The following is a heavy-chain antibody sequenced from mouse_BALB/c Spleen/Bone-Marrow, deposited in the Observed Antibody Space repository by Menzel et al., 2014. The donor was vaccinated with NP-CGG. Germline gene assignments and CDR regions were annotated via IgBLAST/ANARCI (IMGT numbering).Heavy chain of an antibody. V-gene: IGHV7-3*02. CDR2: IRNKANGYTT. CDR3: ARDDYYAMDY. CDR1: GFTFTDYY. Sequence: DVKLVESGGGLVQPGGSLRLSCATSGFTFTDYYMSWVRQPPGKALEWLGFIRNKANGYTTEYSASVKGRFTISRDNSQSILYLQMNTLRAEDSATYYCARDDYYAMDYWVKEPQSPSPQ. J-gene: IGHJ4*01.